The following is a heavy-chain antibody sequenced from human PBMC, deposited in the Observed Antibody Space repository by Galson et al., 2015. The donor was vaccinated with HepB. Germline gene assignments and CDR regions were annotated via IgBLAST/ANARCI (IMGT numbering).Heavy chain of an antibody. Sequence: SLRLSCAASGFTFSSYGMHWVRQAPGKGLQWVAVISYDGRNKYYADSVKGRFSISRDNSKNTLILQMNRLRAEDTAVYYCAKDQRSSDFWSGYYIDYWGQGTLVTVSS. D-gene: IGHD3-3*01. J-gene: IGHJ4*02. CDR1: GFTFSSYG. CDR2: ISYDGRNK. CDR3: AKDQRSSDFWSGYYIDY. V-gene: IGHV3-30*18.